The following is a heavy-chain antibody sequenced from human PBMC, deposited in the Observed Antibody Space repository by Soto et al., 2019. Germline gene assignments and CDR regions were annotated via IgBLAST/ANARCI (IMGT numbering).Heavy chain of an antibody. CDR2: INPSGGST. D-gene: IGHD4-4*01. CDR1: GYTFSTYY. J-gene: IGHJ4*02. CDR3: ARYDYNGYFFDY. V-gene: IGHV1-46*01. Sequence: QVQLVQSGAEVKKPGASVKVSCKASGYTFSTYYMHWVRQAPGQGYEWMGIINPSGGSTTYAQKFQGSVTMTRDTSTTTVYVALSSLKSEDTAVYYCARYDYNGYFFDYWGQGTLVTVSS.